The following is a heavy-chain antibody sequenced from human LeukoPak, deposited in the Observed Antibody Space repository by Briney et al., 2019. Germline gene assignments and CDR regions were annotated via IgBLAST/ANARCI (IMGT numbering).Heavy chain of an antibody. CDR3: ATSGVYDILTGSRSYFDY. J-gene: IGHJ4*02. D-gene: IGHD3-9*01. CDR2: ISGSGGST. V-gene: IGHV3-23*01. CDR1: GFTFSSYA. Sequence: GGSLGLSCAASGFTFSSYAMSWVRQAPGKGLEWASAISGSGGSTYYADSVKGRFTISRDNSKNTLYLQMNSLRAEDTAVYYCATSGVYDILTGSRSYFDYWGQGTLVTVSS.